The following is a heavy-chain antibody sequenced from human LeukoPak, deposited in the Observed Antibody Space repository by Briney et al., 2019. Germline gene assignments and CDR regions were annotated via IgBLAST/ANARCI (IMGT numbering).Heavy chain of an antibody. CDR1: GGSISSSSYY. CDR3: ARALAARSYYYGMDV. V-gene: IGHV4-39*07. CDR2: IYYSGST. J-gene: IGHJ6*02. D-gene: IGHD2-15*01. Sequence: PSETLSLTCTVSGGSISSSSYYWGWIRQPPGKGLEWIGSIYYSGSTYYNPSLKSRVTISVDTSKNQFSLKLSSVTAADTAVYYCARALAARSYYYGMDVWGQGTTVTVSS.